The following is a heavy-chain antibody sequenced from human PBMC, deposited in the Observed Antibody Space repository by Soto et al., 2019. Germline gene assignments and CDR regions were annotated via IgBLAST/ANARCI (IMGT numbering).Heavy chain of an antibody. V-gene: IGHV4-39*01. Sequence: SETLSLTCTVSGGSISSSSYYWGWIRQPPGKGLEWIGSTYYSGSTYYNPSLKSRVTISVDTSKNQFSLKLRSVTAADTAVYYCARHRGYYDISNGYYTELNFDYWGQGTLVTVSS. CDR2: TYYSGST. J-gene: IGHJ4*02. CDR1: GGSISSSSYY. D-gene: IGHD3-9*01. CDR3: ARHRGYYDISNGYYTELNFDY.